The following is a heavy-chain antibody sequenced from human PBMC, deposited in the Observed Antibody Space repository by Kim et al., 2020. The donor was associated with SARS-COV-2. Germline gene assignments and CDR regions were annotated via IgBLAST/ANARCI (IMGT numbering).Heavy chain of an antibody. V-gene: IGHV5-51*01. D-gene: IGHD6-13*01. J-gene: IGHJ5*02. Sequence: PSFQGQVTISADKSLSTAYLQWSSLKASDTAMYYCARVGIAAAGMVWFDPWGQGTLVTVSS. CDR3: ARVGIAAAGMVWFDP.